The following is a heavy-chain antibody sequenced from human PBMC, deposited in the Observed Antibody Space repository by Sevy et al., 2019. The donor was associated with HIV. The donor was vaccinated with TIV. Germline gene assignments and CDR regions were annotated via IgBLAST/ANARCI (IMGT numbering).Heavy chain of an antibody. V-gene: IGHV3-48*02. Sequence: GGSLRLSCAASGFTFSSYSMNWVRLAPVKGLEWVSYFSSSSSTIYYADSVKGRFTISRDNAKNSLYLQMNSLRDEDTAVYFCARDRLAPLELDYWGQGTLVTVSS. D-gene: IGHD3-16*01. CDR2: FSSSSSTI. J-gene: IGHJ4*02. CDR1: GFTFSSYS. CDR3: ARDRLAPLELDY.